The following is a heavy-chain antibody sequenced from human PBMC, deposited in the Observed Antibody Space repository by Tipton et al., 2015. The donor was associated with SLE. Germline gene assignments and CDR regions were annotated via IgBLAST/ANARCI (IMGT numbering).Heavy chain of an antibody. CDR2: ISGSGGST. CDR3: AVYCSGGSCPDY. CDR1: GFTFSSYA. V-gene: IGHV3-23*01. J-gene: IGHJ4*02. Sequence: SLRLSCAASGFTFSSYAMSWVRQAPGKGLEWVSAISGSGGSTYYADSVKGRLTISRDNSKNTLYLQMNSLRAEDTAVYYCAVYCSGGSCPDYWGQGTLVTVSS. D-gene: IGHD2-15*01.